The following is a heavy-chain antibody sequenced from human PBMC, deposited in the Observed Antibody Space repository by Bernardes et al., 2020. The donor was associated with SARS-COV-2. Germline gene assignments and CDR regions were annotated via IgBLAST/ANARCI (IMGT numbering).Heavy chain of an antibody. D-gene: IGHD2-21*01. CDR2: IYHSGST. J-gene: IGHJ4*02. CDR1: GGSISSSNW. Sequence: SETLSLTCAVSGGSISSSNWWSWVRQPPGKGLEWIGEIYHSGSTNYNPSLKSRVTISMDTSKIQFSLRLDSVTAADTAVYYCARGRLRLQKWGQGTLVTVSS. CDR3: ARGRLRLQK. V-gene: IGHV4-4*02.